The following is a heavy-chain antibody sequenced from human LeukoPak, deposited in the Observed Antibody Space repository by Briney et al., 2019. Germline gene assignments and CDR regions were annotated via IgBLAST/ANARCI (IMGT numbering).Heavy chain of an antibody. D-gene: IGHD3-16*01. CDR2: IYPGDSDT. Sequence: GESLKISCKGSGYSFTRYWIGWARQMPGKGLEWMGIIYPGDSDTRYSPSFQGQVTISADRSISTAYLQWSSLQASDTAIYYCARGGSTYYFDYWGQGTLVTVSS. V-gene: IGHV5-51*01. CDR1: GYSFTRYW. CDR3: ARGGSTYYFDY. J-gene: IGHJ4*02.